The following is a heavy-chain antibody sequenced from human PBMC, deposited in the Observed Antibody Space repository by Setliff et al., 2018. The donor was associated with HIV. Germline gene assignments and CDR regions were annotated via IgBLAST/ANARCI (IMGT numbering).Heavy chain of an antibody. CDR2: IHPNTGST. Sequence: ASVKVPCKTSGYTFTAYYIYWVRQAPGHGLELMGRIHPNTGSTNYLQKFQGRVSLTRETSMSTVYMTLTGLTSDDTAVYYCAKQGYADSLYAFDVWGQGTMVTVSS. V-gene: IGHV1-2*06. CDR1: GYTFTAYY. CDR3: AKQGYADSLYAFDV. D-gene: IGHD3-16*01. J-gene: IGHJ3*01.